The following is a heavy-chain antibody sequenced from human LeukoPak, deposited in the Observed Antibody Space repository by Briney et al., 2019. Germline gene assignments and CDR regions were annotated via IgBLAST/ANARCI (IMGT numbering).Heavy chain of an antibody. CDR3: ATEGQCGFTTCPGLQF. CDR2: IFYVGST. Sequence: SSETLSLTCTVSGGSISRSTYYWGWIRQPPGKGLEWIGSIFYVGSTYYNPSLKSRVTMSVDTSRNQFSLRLTSVTAADSAMYYCATEGQCGFTTCPGLQFWGQGILVSVSS. V-gene: IGHV4-39*07. J-gene: IGHJ4*02. CDR1: GGSISRSTYY. D-gene: IGHD2-2*01.